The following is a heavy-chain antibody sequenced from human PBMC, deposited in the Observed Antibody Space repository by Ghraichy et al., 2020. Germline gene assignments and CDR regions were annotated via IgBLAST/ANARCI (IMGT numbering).Heavy chain of an antibody. Sequence: SETLSLTCTVSGGSISSSSYYWGWIRQPPGKGLEWIGSIYYSGSTYYNPSLKSRVTISVDTSKNQFSLKLSSVTAADTAVYYCAGLIIAARGGGYWGQGTLVTVSS. CDR2: IYYSGST. D-gene: IGHD6-6*01. J-gene: IGHJ4*02. CDR3: AGLIIAARGGGY. V-gene: IGHV4-39*01. CDR1: GGSISSSSYY.